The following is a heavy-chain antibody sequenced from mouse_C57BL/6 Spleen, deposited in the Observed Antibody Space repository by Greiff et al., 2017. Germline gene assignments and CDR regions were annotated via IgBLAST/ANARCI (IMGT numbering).Heavy chain of an antibody. D-gene: IGHD2-3*01. J-gene: IGHJ2*01. CDR3: ASREDGYYVGY. Sequence: QVQLQQPGAELVRPGSSVKLSCKASGYTFTSYWMDWVKQRPGQGLEWIGNIYPSDSETHYNQKFKDKATLTVAKSSSTAYMQLSSLTSEDAAVYCFASREDGYYVGYWGTGPTLTVSS. V-gene: IGHV1-61*01. CDR1: GYTFTSYW. CDR2: IYPSDSET.